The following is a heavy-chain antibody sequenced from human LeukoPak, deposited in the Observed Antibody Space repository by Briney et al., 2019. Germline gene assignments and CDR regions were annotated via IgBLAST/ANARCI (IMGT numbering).Heavy chain of an antibody. V-gene: IGHV3-23*01. Sequence: PGGSLRLSCAASGFPFSNYWMHWVRQAPGKGLEWVSAISGSGGSTYYADSVKGRFTISRNNSKNTLYLQMNSLRAEDTAVYYCAKEYCSSTSCYQGWFDPWGQGTLVTVSS. CDR3: AKEYCSSTSCYQGWFDP. J-gene: IGHJ5*02. CDR2: ISGSGGST. D-gene: IGHD2-2*01. CDR1: GFPFSNYW.